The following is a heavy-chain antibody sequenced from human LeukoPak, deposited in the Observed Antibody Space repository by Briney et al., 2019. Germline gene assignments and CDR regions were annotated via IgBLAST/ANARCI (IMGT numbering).Heavy chain of an antibody. D-gene: IGHD3-10*01. CDR3: ARHVIGPFAFDT. CDR1: GYIFTGYY. J-gene: IGHJ3*02. V-gene: IGHV1-2*02. CDR2: INPNSGGT. Sequence: GASVKVSCRASGYIFTGYYMHWVRQAPGQGLEWMGWINPNSGGTNYAQKFQGRVTMTRDTSISTAYMELSRLRSDDTAVYYCARHVIGPFAFDTWGQGTMVTVSS.